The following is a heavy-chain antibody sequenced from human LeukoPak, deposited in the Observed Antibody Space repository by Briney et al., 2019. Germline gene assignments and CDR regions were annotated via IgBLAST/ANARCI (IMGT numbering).Heavy chain of an antibody. D-gene: IGHD2-15*01. V-gene: IGHV1-69*05. Sequence: SVKVSCKASGGTFSSYAISWVRQAPGQGLEWMGGIIPIFGTANYAQKFQGRVTITTDESTSTAYMELSSLRSEDTAVYYCARDDCSGGSCYDEVYWGQGTLVTVSS. J-gene: IGHJ4*02. CDR1: GGTFSSYA. CDR3: ARDDCSGGSCYDEVY. CDR2: IIPIFGTA.